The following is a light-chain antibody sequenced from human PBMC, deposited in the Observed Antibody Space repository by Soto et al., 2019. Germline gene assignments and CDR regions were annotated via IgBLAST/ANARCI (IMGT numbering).Light chain of an antibody. Sequence: EIVLTQSPGTLSLSPGERATLSCRASQSVSSSYLAWYQQKPGQAPRLLIYGASIRATGIPDRFSGSGSGTDFTLTISRLEPEDFSVYDCQPDGSSPLTFGGGTKVEIK. CDR2: GAS. CDR3: QPDGSSPLT. CDR1: QSVSSSY. J-gene: IGKJ4*01. V-gene: IGKV3-20*01.